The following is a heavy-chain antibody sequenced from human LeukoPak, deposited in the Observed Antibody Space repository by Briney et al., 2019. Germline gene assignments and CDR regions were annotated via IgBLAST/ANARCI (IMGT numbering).Heavy chain of an antibody. Sequence: GGSLRLSCSASGFTFSTYSMKWVRQAPGKGLEWVSYISSTGTMYYADSVKGRFTISRDNAKNSLYLQMNSLRAEDTAVYYCARDPGNWNIDFWGQGTLVTVSS. CDR2: ISSTGTM. D-gene: IGHD1/OR15-1a*01. CDR1: GFTFSTYS. J-gene: IGHJ4*02. CDR3: ARDPGNWNIDF. V-gene: IGHV3-48*04.